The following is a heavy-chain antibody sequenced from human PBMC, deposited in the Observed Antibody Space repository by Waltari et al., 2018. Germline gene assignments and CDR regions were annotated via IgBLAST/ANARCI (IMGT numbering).Heavy chain of an antibody. CDR1: GFTFSNHA. J-gene: IGHJ4*02. D-gene: IGHD3-3*02. V-gene: IGHV3-23*01. CDR2: ISYDGRTI. Sequence: EVQLLESGGGLVQPGGSLKLSCAASGFTFSNHAMCGFRTAPGKGLGWVSVISYDGRTIYPADSVRDRFTISRDNSRNTLYLEMNSLRAEDTAVYYCARDWRRSLEFFDWLLFALDFWGQGTLVAVSS. CDR3: ARDWRRSLEFFDWLLFALDF.